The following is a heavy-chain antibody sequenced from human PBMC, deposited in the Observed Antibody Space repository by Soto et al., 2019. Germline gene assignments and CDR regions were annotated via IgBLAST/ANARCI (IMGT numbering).Heavy chain of an antibody. J-gene: IGHJ6*02. V-gene: IGHV2-5*02. CDR1: GFSLSTSGVG. CDR2: IYCDDDR. D-gene: IGHD1-20*01. Sequence: QITLKESGPTLVKPTQTLTLTCTFSGFSLSTSGVGVGWICHPPGKALEWLAVIYCDDDRRYSPSLKSRLTTTKDTSKSQLVLTMTTMHPVHTGTYYCAHASISPHYNNGMDVWGQGTTVTVSS. CDR3: AHASISPHYNNGMDV.